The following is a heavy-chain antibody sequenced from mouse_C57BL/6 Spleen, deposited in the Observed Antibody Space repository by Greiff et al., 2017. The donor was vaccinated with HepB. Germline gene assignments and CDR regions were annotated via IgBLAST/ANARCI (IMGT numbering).Heavy chain of an antibody. CDR3: ARSDITTVEGFAY. D-gene: IGHD1-1*01. CDR1: GYTFTSYW. CDR2: IDPSDSYT. Sequence: QVQLQQPGAELVMPGASVKLSCKASGYTFTSYWMHWVKQRPGQGLEWIGEIDPSDSYTNYNQKFKGKSTLTVDKSSSTAYMQLSSLTSEDSAVYHCARSDITTVEGFAYWGQGTLVTVSA. J-gene: IGHJ3*01. V-gene: IGHV1-69*01.